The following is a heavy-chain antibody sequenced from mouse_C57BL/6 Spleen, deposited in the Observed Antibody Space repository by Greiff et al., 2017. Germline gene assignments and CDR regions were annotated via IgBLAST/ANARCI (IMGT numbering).Heavy chain of an antibody. V-gene: IGHV1-82*01. CDR2: IYPGDGDT. CDR3: ASSDLKGFAY. CDR1: GYAFSSSW. J-gene: IGHJ3*01. Sequence: QVQLQQSGPELVKPGASVKISCKASGYAFSSSWMNWVKQRPGKGLEWIGRIYPGDGDTNYNGKFKGKATLTADKSSSTAYMQLSSLTSEDSAVYFCASSDLKGFAYWGQGTLVTVSA.